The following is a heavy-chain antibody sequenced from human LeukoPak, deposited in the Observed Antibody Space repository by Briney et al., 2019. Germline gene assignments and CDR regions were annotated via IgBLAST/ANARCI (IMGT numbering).Heavy chain of an antibody. CDR1: GYSISTGYH. J-gene: IGHJ4*02. V-gene: IGHV4-38-2*02. CDR2: SYHSGNA. Sequence: SETLSLTCTVSGYSISTGYHWGWIRQPPGKGLEWIGSSYHSGNAFYNASLKSRVTISVDTSKNQFSLKLTSVTAADTAVYYCTRVLDYYDSGSYSSDYWGQGTLVTVSS. CDR3: TRVLDYYDSGSYSSDY. D-gene: IGHD3-10*01.